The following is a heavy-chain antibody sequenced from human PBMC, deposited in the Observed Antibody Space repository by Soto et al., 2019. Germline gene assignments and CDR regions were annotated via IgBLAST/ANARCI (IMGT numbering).Heavy chain of an antibody. CDR2: IIPIFGTA. D-gene: IGHD6-13*01. V-gene: IGHV1-69*13. Sequence: SVKVSCKASGGTFRSYAISWVRQAPGQGLEWMGGIIPIFGTANYAQKFQGRVTITADESTSTAYMELSSLRSEDTAVYYCARAGNMAATGTQHYYYGMDVWGQGTTVT. CDR3: ARAGNMAATGTQHYYYGMDV. J-gene: IGHJ6*02. CDR1: GGTFRSYA.